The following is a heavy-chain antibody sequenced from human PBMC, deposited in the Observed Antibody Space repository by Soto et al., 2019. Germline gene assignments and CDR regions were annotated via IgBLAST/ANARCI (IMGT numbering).Heavy chain of an antibody. J-gene: IGHJ4*02. D-gene: IGHD5-12*01. CDR2: IEGSGEST. Sequence: GGSLRLSCAASGFTFSSNPMSWFRQAPGEGLEWVSAIEGSGESTYYADSVKGRFAISRDNSKNTLYLQVSSLRAEDTAVYYWAREGISGFDWDYWGRGTQVTVSS. CDR3: AREGISGFDWDY. CDR1: GFTFSSNP. V-gene: IGHV3-23*01.